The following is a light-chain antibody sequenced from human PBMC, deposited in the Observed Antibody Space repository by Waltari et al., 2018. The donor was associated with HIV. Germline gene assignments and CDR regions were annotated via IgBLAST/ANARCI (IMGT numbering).Light chain of an antibody. CDR3: AAWDDSLSGWV. CDR1: SSDVGGYNY. J-gene: IGLJ3*02. V-gene: IGLV2-8*01. CDR2: EVN. Sequence: QSALTQPPSASGSPGQSVTISCTGTSSDVGGYNYVSWYQQHPGKAPKVMIYEVNKRPAGVPDRFSGSKSGNTASLTVAGLQAEDEADYSCAAWDDSLSGWVFGGGTKLTVL.